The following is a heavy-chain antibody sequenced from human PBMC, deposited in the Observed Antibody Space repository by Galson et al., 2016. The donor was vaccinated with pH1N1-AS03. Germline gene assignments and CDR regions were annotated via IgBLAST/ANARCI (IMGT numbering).Heavy chain of an antibody. V-gene: IGHV3-48*03. CDR2: ISSSGNTI. D-gene: IGHD3-9*01. CDR3: ARALSEQYYDILTGNDP. J-gene: IGHJ5*02. CDR1: GFIFSSYE. Sequence: SLRLSCAASGFIFSSYEMNWVRQAPGKGLEWVSYISSSGNTIYYADSVKGRFTISRDNAKSSLYLQMNSLRAEDTAVYYCARALSEQYYDILTGNDPWGQGTLVTVSS.